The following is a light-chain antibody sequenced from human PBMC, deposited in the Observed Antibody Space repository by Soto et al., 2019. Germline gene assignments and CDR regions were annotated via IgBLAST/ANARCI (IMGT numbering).Light chain of an antibody. J-gene: IGKJ4*01. CDR3: QQRSNWPS. CDR2: DAS. CDR1: QSISSY. Sequence: EILMTQSPASLSVSPGERSTLSCRANQSISSYLAWYQQKPGQAPRLLIYDASNRATGIPARFSGSGSGTDFTLTISSLEPEDFAVYYCQQRSNWPSFGGGTKVDI. V-gene: IGKV3-11*01.